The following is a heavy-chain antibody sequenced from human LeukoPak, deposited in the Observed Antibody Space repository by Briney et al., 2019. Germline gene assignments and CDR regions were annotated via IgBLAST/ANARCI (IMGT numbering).Heavy chain of an antibody. CDR3: AKSLDY. J-gene: IGHJ4*02. Sequence: PGGSLRLSCAVSGFTVSDNHVTWVRQAPGKGLECVSVIYNGGTTYYADSVKGRLTISRDNSKNTLYLQMNSLRAEDTAVYYCAKSLDYWGQGTLVTVSS. CDR1: GFTVSDNH. V-gene: IGHV3-66*01. CDR2: IYNGGTT.